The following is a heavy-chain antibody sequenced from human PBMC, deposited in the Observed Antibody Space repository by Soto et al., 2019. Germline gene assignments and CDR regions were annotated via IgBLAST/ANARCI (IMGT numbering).Heavy chain of an antibody. D-gene: IGHD2-2*03. J-gene: IGHJ4*02. V-gene: IGHV3-23*01. Sequence: EVQVLESGGGLVQRGGSLRLSCAATGFTFSDFAMSLVRQAPGKGLEWVSRIYGGGNGPHYADSVKGRFTISRDNSKNTLYLQMNSLGAEDTAVYYCAKMEGMDPWSYAFDYWGQRTLVAVSS. CDR3: AKMEGMDPWSYAFDY. CDR2: IYGGGNGP. CDR1: GFTFSDFA.